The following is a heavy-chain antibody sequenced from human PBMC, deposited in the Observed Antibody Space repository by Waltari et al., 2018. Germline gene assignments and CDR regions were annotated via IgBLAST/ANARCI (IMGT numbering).Heavy chain of an antibody. D-gene: IGHD3-10*01. V-gene: IGHV4-31*02. CDR2: IYNSGYT. J-gene: IGHJ4*02. Sequence: WTWIRHYPGKGLEWIGYIYNSGYTYYNPSLKSRLSISLDTSKNQFSLKLSSLTAADTAVYYCARAFYHGSGTYGDSWGQGTLVTVSS. CDR3: ARAFYHGSGTYGDS.